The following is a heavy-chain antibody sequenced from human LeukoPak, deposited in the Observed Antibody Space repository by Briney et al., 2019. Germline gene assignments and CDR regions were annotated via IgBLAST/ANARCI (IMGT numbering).Heavy chain of an antibody. Sequence: ASVNVSCKVSGYTLTDLSMHWVRQAPGTGLEWLGGFDPEDGETIYEQKFQGRVTMTEDTSTDTAYMELSSVRSEDTAVYYCATAAPPHPTPGYSYGYGLSGRGDVFDPWGQGTLVTVSS. V-gene: IGHV1-24*01. CDR2: FDPEDGET. CDR1: GYTLTDLS. J-gene: IGHJ5*02. D-gene: IGHD5-18*01. CDR3: ATAAPPHPTPGYSYGYGLSGRGDVFDP.